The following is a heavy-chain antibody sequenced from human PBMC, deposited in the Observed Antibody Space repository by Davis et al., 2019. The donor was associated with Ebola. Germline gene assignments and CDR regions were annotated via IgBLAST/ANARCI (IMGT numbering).Heavy chain of an antibody. CDR3: ARRRSGYDYSDY. J-gene: IGHJ4*02. CDR2: IYYSGST. Sequence: MPSETLSLTCTVFGCSISSYYWSWIRQPPEKGLEWIGSIYYSGSTYYNPSLKSRITISVDTSKNQFSLKLTSVTAADTAVYYCARRRSGYDYSDYWGQGTLVTVSS. V-gene: IGHV4-59*05. CDR1: GCSISSYY. D-gene: IGHD5-12*01.